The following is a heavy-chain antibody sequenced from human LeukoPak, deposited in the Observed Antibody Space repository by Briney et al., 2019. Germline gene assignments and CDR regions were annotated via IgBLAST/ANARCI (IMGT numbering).Heavy chain of an antibody. V-gene: IGHV1-69*04. CDR1: GYTFTSYG. D-gene: IGHD3-22*01. CDR2: IIPILGIA. Sequence: GASVKVSCKASGYTFTSYGISWVRLAPGQGLEWMGRIIPILGIANYAQKFQGRVTITADKSTSTAYMELSSLRSEDTAVYYCARQYDSSGSNAFDIWGQGTMVTVSS. J-gene: IGHJ3*02. CDR3: ARQYDSSGSNAFDI.